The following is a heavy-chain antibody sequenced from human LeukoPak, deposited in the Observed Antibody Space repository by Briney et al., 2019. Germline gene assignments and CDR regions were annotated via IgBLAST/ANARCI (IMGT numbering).Heavy chain of an antibody. CDR2: INYRGGT. V-gene: IGHV4-39*02. Sequence: SETLSLTCTVSGGSISSRGQYWSWIRQPPGKGLGWIARINYRGGTCYHPSLESRVTISVSTSKNHSALEQSPVAAADKAGVFCVRYVVYVSGIYYFDYWGQGTLVTVSS. CDR1: GGSISSRGQY. CDR3: VRYVVYVSGIYYFDY. J-gene: IGHJ4*02. D-gene: IGHD3-10*01.